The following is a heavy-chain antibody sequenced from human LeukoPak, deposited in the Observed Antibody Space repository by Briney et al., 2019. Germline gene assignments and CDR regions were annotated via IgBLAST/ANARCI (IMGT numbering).Heavy chain of an antibody. D-gene: IGHD6-19*01. CDR1: GGSISSYY. CDR2: IYYSGST. Sequence: PSEALSLTCTVSGGSISSYYWSWIRQPPGKGLEWIGYIYYSGSTNYNPSLKRRVAISVDTSKNQFSLKLSSVTAADTAVYYCARMSSGWYRYFDYWGQGTLVTVSS. J-gene: IGHJ4*02. CDR3: ARMSSGWYRYFDY. V-gene: IGHV4-59*01.